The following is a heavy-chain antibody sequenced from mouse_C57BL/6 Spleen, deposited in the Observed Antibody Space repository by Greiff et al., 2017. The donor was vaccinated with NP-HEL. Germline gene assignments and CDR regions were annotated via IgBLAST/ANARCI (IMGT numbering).Heavy chain of an antibody. V-gene: IGHV5-17*01. CDR2: ISSGSSTI. CDR3: ASDYDGYPFDY. D-gene: IGHD2-3*01. Sequence: DVMLVESGGGLVKPGGSLKLSCAASGFTFSDYGMHWVRQAPEKGLEWVAYISSGSSTIYYADTVKGRFTISRDNAKNTLFLQMTSLRSEDTAMYYCASDYDGYPFDYWGQGTTLTVSS. J-gene: IGHJ2*01. CDR1: GFTFSDYG.